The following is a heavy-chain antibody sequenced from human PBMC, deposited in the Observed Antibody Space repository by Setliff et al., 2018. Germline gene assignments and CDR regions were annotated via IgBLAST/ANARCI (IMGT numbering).Heavy chain of an antibody. V-gene: IGHV3-73*01. D-gene: IGHD4-17*01. Sequence: LRLSCAASGFTFSDSAVHWVRQASGKGLEWVGRVRSRINNFATAYDASVKGRFIISRDDSKNTAYLQMNSLKTEDTAVYYCASDIHNDYDYFDYWGQGIQVTVSS. CDR1: GFTFSDSA. CDR2: VRSRINNFAT. J-gene: IGHJ4*02. CDR3: ASDIHNDYDYFDY.